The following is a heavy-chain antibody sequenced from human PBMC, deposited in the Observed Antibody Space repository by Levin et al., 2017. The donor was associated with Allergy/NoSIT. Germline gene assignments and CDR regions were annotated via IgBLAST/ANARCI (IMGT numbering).Heavy chain of an antibody. V-gene: IGHV3-33*01. D-gene: IGHD5-12*01. CDR2: IWYDGSNK. Sequence: GESLKISCAASGFTFSSYGMHWVRQAPGKGLEWVAVIWYDGSNKYYADSVKGRFTISRDNSKNTLYLQMNSLRAEDTAVYYCARDGGEYSGYSSHYYYMDVWGKGTTVTVSS. J-gene: IGHJ6*03. CDR3: ARDGGEYSGYSSHYYYMDV. CDR1: GFTFSSYG.